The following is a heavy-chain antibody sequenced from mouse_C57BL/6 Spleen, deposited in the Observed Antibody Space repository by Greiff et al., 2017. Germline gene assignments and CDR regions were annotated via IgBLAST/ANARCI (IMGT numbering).Heavy chain of an antibody. CDR2: INPNYGTT. J-gene: IGHJ4*01. CDR3: ARKGVYGSSPYYYAMDY. D-gene: IGHD1-1*01. CDR1: GYSFTDYN. V-gene: IGHV1-39*01. Sequence: VQLQQSGPELVKPGASVKISCKASGYSFTDYNMNWVKQSNGKSLEWIGVINPNYGTTSYNQKFKGKATLTVDQSSSTAYMQLNSLTSEDSAVYYCARKGVYGSSPYYYAMDYWGQGTSVTVSS.